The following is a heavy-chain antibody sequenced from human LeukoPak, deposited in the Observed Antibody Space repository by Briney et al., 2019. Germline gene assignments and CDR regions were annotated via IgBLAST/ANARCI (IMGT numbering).Heavy chain of an antibody. V-gene: IGHV4-59*08. CDR1: GGSTSSYY. CDR2: IYDSRST. D-gene: IGHD3-9*01. CDR3: ARRNVLTEGEAFDI. J-gene: IGHJ3*02. Sequence: KPSETLSLTCTVSGGSTSSYYWTWIRQPPGEGLECLGYIYDSRSTNYNPSLNSRVTISADASKSQFSLKLNSVTAADTAVYYCARRNVLTEGEAFDIWGQGTMVTVSS.